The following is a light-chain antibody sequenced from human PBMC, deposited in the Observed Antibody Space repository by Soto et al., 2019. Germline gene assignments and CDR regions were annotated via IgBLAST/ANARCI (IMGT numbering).Light chain of an antibody. V-gene: IGLV2-14*01. CDR2: EVS. Sequence: QSVLTQPASVCGSPGQSITISCTGTSSDVGGYNYVSWYQQHPGKAPKLMTYEVSNRPSGVSNRFSGSKSGNTASLTISGLQAEDEADYYCSSYTSSSYNYVFGTGTKLTVL. J-gene: IGLJ1*01. CDR3: SSYTSSSYNYV. CDR1: SSDVGGYNY.